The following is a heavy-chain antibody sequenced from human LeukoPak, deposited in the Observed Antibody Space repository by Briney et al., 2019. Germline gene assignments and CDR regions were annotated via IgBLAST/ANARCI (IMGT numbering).Heavy chain of an antibody. CDR1: GYTFTGYY. D-gene: IGHD6-6*01. CDR3: ARDREYRSSSYPLDY. CDR2: VNPNSGGT. V-gene: IGHV1-2*02. J-gene: IGHJ4*02. Sequence: ASVKVSCKASGYTFTGYYMHWVRQAPGQGLEWMGWVNPNSGGTNFAQKFQGRVTMTRDTSTSTAYMELSRLRSVDTAVYFCARDREYRSSSYPLDYWGQGTLVTVSS.